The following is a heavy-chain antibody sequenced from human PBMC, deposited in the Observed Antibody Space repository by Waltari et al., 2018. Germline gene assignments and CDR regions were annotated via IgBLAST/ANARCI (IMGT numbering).Heavy chain of an antibody. Sequence: QVQLQESGPGLVKPSETLSLTCDVSGYSIDRAYFWGWIRQPPGKGLEWIGTIFHAGFTNYTPSLKGRVTMSVDTSKNQFSLNLRSVTAADTAVYYCARAPGVAAAAYFDYWGQGTLVTVSS. J-gene: IGHJ4*02. CDR3: ARAPGVAAAAYFDY. V-gene: IGHV4-38-2*01. CDR1: GYSIDRAYF. D-gene: IGHD6-13*01. CDR2: IFHAGFT.